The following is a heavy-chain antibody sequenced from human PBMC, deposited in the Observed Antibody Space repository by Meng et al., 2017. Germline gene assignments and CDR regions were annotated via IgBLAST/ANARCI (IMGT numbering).Heavy chain of an antibody. CDR3: ARDVGAAYETLSDY. D-gene: IGHD5-12*01. CDR1: RGSVGSCKYY. Sequence: VYRVESGHGVAGRTEAWSLYWISFRGSVGSCKYYWSWIRQQPANRLEWIVDMVYTGSTTSNHSLKTRVTITVDSYKPQFSLKMDSVSAADKDVYFCARDVGAAYETLSDYWGQGTLVTVSS. J-gene: IGHJ4*02. CDR2: MVYTGST. V-gene: IGHV4-61*01.